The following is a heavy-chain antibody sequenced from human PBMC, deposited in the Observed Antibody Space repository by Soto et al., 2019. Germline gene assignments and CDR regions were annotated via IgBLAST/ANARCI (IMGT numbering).Heavy chain of an antibody. V-gene: IGHV1-69*13. CDR3: AREGFYDSSGNWFDP. CDR2: IIPIFGTA. D-gene: IGHD3-22*01. Sequence: ASVKVSCKASAGTFSSYAISWVRQAPGQGLEWMGGIIPIFGTANYAQKFQGRVTITADESTSTAYMELSSLRSEDTAVYYCAREGFYDSSGNWFDPWGQGTLVTVSS. CDR1: AGTFSSYA. J-gene: IGHJ5*02.